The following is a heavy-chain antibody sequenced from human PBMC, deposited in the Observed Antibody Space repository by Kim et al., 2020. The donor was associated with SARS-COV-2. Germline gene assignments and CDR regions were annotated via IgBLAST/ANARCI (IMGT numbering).Heavy chain of an antibody. V-gene: IGHV1-24*01. Sequence: ASVKVSCKVSGYTLTELSMHWVRQAPGKGLEWMGGFDPEDGETIYAQKFQGRVTMTEDTSTDTAYMELSSLRSEDTAVYYCASYDYGGGSWFNWFDPWGQGTLVTVSS. J-gene: IGHJ5*02. D-gene: IGHD2-15*01. CDR2: FDPEDGET. CDR1: GYTLTELS. CDR3: ASYDYGGGSWFNWFDP.